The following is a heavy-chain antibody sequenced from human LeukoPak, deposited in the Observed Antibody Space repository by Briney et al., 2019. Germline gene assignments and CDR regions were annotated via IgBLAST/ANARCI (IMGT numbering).Heavy chain of an antibody. CDR2: IYTSGST. Sequence: SETLSLTCTVSGGSISGYYWNCIRQRAGKGQEWIGRIYTSGSTNYNPSLKSRVTMSIDTSKKHFSLSLSSVTAADTAVYYCARTPTTNYYHYYMDVWGKGTTVTISS. V-gene: IGHV4-4*07. J-gene: IGHJ6*03. CDR3: ARTPTTNYYHYYMDV. D-gene: IGHD1/OR15-1a*01. CDR1: GGSISGYY.